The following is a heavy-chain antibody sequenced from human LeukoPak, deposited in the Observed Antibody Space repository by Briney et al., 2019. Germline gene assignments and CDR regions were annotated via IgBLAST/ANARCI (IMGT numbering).Heavy chain of an antibody. D-gene: IGHD6-13*01. CDR1: GGSMSYYY. V-gene: IGHV4-59*01. J-gene: IGHJ4*02. Sequence: SETLPLTCSVSGGSMSYYYWSWIRQPPGKRLEWIGYIYYSGSVNYNPSLKSRVTISVDTSKNQLSLKLSSVTVADTAVYYCARLVGSSSYYFDNWGQGTLVTVSS. CDR2: IYYSGSV. CDR3: ARLVGSSSYYFDN.